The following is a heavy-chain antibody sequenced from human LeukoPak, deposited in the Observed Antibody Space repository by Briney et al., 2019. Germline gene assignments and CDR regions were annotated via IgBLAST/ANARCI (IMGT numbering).Heavy chain of an antibody. J-gene: IGHJ4*02. Sequence: GGSLRLSCAASGFTFSSYAMSWVRQAPGKGLEWVSAISGSGGSTYYADSVKGRFTISRDNSKNTLYLQMNRLRAEDTAVYYCAKDMYSSGYMYYFDYWGQGTLVTVSS. CDR2: ISGSGGST. V-gene: IGHV3-23*01. CDR3: AKDMYSSGYMYYFDY. CDR1: GFTFSSYA. D-gene: IGHD3-22*01.